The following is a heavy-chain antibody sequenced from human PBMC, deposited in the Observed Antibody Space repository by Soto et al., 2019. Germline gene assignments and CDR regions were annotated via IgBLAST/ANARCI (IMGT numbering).Heavy chain of an antibody. CDR3: AREGIAAAGGEFDY. V-gene: IGHV3-30-3*01. CDR2: ISYDGSNK. CDR1: GFTFSSYA. Sequence: PGGSLRLSCAASGFTFSSYAMHWVRQAPGKGLEWVAVISYDGSNKYYADPVKGRFTISRDNSKNTLYLQMNSLRAEDTAVYYCAREGIAAAGGEFDYWGQGTLVTVSS. D-gene: IGHD6-13*01. J-gene: IGHJ4*02.